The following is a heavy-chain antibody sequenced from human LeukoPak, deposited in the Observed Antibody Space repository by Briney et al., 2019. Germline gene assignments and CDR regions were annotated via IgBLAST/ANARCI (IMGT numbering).Heavy chain of an antibody. Sequence: GGSLRLSCAASGFTFSSYHINWVRQAPGKGLEWVSSISYNSENIYYADSVKGRFTISRDNSKNTLYLQMNSLRAEDTAVYYCANRGYDILTGRTGWFDPWGQGTLVTVSS. V-gene: IGHV3-21*01. CDR1: GFTFSSYH. D-gene: IGHD3-9*01. CDR2: ISYNSENI. CDR3: ANRGYDILTGRTGWFDP. J-gene: IGHJ5*02.